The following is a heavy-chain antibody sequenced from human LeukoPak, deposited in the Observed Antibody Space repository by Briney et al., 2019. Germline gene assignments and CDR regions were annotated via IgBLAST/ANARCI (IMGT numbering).Heavy chain of an antibody. J-gene: IGHJ3*01. Sequence: PGGSLRLSCAASDFTFSRYGFHWVRQAPGKGLEWVAFIRFDGTNNFYADSVKGRFTVSRDNSKTTVYLQTNSLRAEDTAVYYCARHHPSYGYRSLVPWGQGTMVTVSS. D-gene: IGHD5-18*01. CDR2: IRFDGTNN. CDR3: ARHHPSYGYRSLVP. CDR1: DFTFSRYG. V-gene: IGHV3-30*02.